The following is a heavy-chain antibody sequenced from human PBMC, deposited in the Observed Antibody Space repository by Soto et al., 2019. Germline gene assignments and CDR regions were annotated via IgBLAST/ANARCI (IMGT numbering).Heavy chain of an antibody. J-gene: IGHJ5*02. CDR1: GGSISSYY. D-gene: IGHD6-6*01. V-gene: IGHV4-59*01. CDR2: IYYSGST. CDR3: ARRYSSSSWFDP. Sequence: SETLSLTCTVSGGSISSYYWSWIRQPPGKGLEWIGYIYYSGSTNYNPSLKSRVTISVDTSKNQFSLKLSSVTAADTAVYYCARRYSSSSWFDPWGQGTLVTVSS.